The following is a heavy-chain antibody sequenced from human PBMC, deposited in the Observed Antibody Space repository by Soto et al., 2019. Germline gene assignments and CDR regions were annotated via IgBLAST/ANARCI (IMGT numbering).Heavy chain of an antibody. CDR1: GFTFSSYW. CDR3: ARIAASGRGWDV. CDR2: IKQDGSEE. J-gene: IGHJ6*02. D-gene: IGHD6-13*01. V-gene: IGHV3-7*01. Sequence: EVQLVESGGGLVQPGGSLRLSCVDSGFTFSSYWMSWVRQAPVKGLEWVGNIKQDGSEENYADSVKGRFTISRDKAKNSMYLQMTSLRVEDKAVYYCARIAASGRGWDVWGQGTTVVVSS.